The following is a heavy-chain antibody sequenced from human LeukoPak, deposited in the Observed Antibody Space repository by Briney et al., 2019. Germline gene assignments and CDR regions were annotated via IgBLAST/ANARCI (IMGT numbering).Heavy chain of an antibody. D-gene: IGHD4-17*01. CDR2: ISTYNGNR. J-gene: IGHJ4*02. Sequence: AAVKVSCKASGYTFTSYGSSWVRDGPGQGRGWMGWISTYNGNRNYAKNLQGRVTMRTDTSTSTAYMELRSLRSDDTAVYSCARGDYGDYHFDSWGQGTLVTVSS. V-gene: IGHV1-18*01. CDR1: GYTFTSYG. CDR3: ARGDYGDYHFDS.